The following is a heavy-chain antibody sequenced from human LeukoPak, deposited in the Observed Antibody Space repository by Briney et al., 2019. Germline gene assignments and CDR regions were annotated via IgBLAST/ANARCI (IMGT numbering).Heavy chain of an antibody. V-gene: IGHV3-23*01. D-gene: IGHD4-17*01. J-gene: IGHJ6*03. CDR3: ARYSGDYYYYYYMDV. CDR2: ISGRSGST. Sequence: GGSLRLSCAASGFTFSTYAMNWVRQAPGKGLEWVSGISGRSGSTFYADSVKGRFTISRDNSKNTLYMQMNSLRAEDTAVYYCARYSGDYYYYYYMDVWGKGTTVTVS. CDR1: GFTFSTYA.